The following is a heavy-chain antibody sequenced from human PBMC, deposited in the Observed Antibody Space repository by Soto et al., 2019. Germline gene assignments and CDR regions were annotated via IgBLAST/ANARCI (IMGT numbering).Heavy chain of an antibody. J-gene: IGHJ4*02. D-gene: IGHD3-10*01. CDR3: ASDPYYYASDY. Sequence: LRLSCAASGFTFSDHYMTWIRQAPGKGLEWVSYISGSGTTIYYTGSVKGRFTVSRDNAKNSVYLQMNSLRAEDTAVYYCASDPYYYASDYWGQGTLVTVSS. CDR1: GFTFSDHY. V-gene: IGHV3-11*01. CDR2: ISGSGTTI.